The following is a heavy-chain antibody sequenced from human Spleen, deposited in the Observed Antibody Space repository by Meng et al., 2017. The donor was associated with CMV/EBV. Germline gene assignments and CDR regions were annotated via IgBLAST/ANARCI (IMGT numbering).Heavy chain of an antibody. Sequence: GESLKISCEASGFTFSSYSMNWVRQAPGKGLEWVSSISSSSSYIYYADSVKGRFTISRDNAKNSLYLQMNSLRAEDTAVYYCARNGAVVPAAVNDYWGQGTLVTVSS. V-gene: IGHV3-21*01. J-gene: IGHJ4*02. CDR2: ISSSSSYI. CDR3: ARNGAVVPAAVNDY. D-gene: IGHD2-2*01. CDR1: GFTFSSYS.